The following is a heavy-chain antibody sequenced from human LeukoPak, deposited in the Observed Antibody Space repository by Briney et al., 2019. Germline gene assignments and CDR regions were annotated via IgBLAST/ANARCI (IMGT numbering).Heavy chain of an antibody. CDR2: ISPRGDIT. Sequence: PGGSLRLSCAASGFTFDDYGMSWVRQAPGKGLEWVSGISPRGDITYYKDSVRGRFTISRDNFKNTVSLQLNSLRAEDTAMYYCAKDDDWGRFNHWGQGTLVTVSS. V-gene: IGHV3-23*01. CDR1: GFTFDDYG. J-gene: IGHJ1*01. D-gene: IGHD3-16*01. CDR3: AKDDDWGRFNH.